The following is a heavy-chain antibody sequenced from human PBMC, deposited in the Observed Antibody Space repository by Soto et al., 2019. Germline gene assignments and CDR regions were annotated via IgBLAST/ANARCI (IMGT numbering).Heavy chain of an antibody. CDR2: IWYDGSNK. D-gene: IGHD5-12*01. CDR3: AREGSGYDSIPIGDY. V-gene: IGHV3-33*01. Sequence: GGSLRLSCAASGFTFSSYGMHWVRQAPGKGLEWVAVIWYDGSNKYYADSVKGRFTISRDNSKNTLYLQMNSLRAEDTAVYYCAREGSGYDSIPIGDYWGQGTLVTVSS. CDR1: GFTFSSYG. J-gene: IGHJ4*02.